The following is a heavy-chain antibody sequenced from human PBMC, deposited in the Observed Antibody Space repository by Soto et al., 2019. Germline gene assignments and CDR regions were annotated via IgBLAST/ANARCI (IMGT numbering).Heavy chain of an antibody. CDR1: GFTFSSYA. J-gene: IGHJ6*03. CDR3: AKCGISSEYYYYKDV. CDR2: ISASGGSK. V-gene: IGHV3-23*01. D-gene: IGHD6-6*01. Sequence: EVQLLESGGDLIQPGGSLRLSCAASGFTFSSYAMSWVRQAPGKGLEWVSSISASGGSKYYADSVKGRFAISRDNSKNTLYLQMNSLRAEDTAVYYCAKCGISSEYYYYKDVWDKGTTVTVSS.